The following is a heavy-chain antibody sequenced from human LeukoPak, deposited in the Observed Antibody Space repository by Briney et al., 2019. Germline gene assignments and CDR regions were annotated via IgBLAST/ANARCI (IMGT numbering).Heavy chain of an antibody. Sequence: GGSLRLSCAAFGFTFSSYAMSWVRQAPGKGLEWVSSIGGSGAGTYYADTVKGRFTISRDNSKNTLYLQMDRLRAEDTAIYFCARTSSNFDYWGQGTLVTVSS. V-gene: IGHV3-23*01. CDR3: ARTSSNFDY. CDR1: GFTFSSYA. J-gene: IGHJ4*02. D-gene: IGHD6-6*01. CDR2: IGGSGAGT.